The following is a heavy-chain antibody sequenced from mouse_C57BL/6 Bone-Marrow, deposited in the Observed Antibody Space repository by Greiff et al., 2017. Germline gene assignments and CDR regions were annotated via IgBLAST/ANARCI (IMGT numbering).Heavy chain of an antibody. CDR1: GYTFTSYD. CDR3: ARLEFDGSSGDWYFDV. D-gene: IGHD1-1*01. V-gene: IGHV1-85*01. Sequence: VQRVESGPELVKPGASVKLSCKASGYTFTSYDINWVKQRPGQGLEWIGWIYPRDGSTKYNEKFKGKATLTVDTSSSTAYMELHSPTSEDSAVYFCARLEFDGSSGDWYFDVRGTGTTVTVSS. J-gene: IGHJ1*03. CDR2: IYPRDGST.